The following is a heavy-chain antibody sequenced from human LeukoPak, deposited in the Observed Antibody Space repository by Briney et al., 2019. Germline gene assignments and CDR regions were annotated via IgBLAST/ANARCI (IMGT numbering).Heavy chain of an antibody. J-gene: IGHJ4*02. Sequence: SETLSLTCAVYGGSFSGYYWSWIRQPPGEGLEWIGEINHSGSTNYNPSLKSRVTISVDTSKNQFSLKLSSVTAADTAVYYCARGRYYYDSSGPMASWGQGTLVTVSS. CDR3: ARGRYYYDSSGPMAS. CDR2: INHSGST. V-gene: IGHV4-34*01. CDR1: GGSFSGYY. D-gene: IGHD3-22*01.